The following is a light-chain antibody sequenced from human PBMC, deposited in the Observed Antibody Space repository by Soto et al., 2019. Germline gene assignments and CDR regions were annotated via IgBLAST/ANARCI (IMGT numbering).Light chain of an antibody. CDR1: QSISHY. J-gene: IGKJ2*01. CDR3: QQYNNYWRT. V-gene: IGKV1-5*01. Sequence: DIQMTQSPSTLSASVGDSVTISCRASQSISHYLAWFQQKPGKAPNLLIYDASRLKTGVPSRFSGSRSGTEFTLTIRSLQPDDSAIYFCQQYNNYWRTFGQGTKVDIK. CDR2: DAS.